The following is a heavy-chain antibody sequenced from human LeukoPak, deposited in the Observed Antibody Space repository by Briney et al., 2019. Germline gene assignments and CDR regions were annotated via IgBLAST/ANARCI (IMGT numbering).Heavy chain of an antibody. CDR2: IKPDGSEK. Sequence: PGGSLRLSCAASRFTFSSYAMSWVRQAPGKGLEWVAHIKPDGSEKNYVDSVKGRFTLFRDDAKNSVYLQMNSLRAEDTAVYYCARDQYYDFWSGYYTGIDYWGQGTLVTVSS. V-gene: IGHV3-7*01. D-gene: IGHD3-3*01. CDR1: RFTFSSYA. J-gene: IGHJ4*02. CDR3: ARDQYYDFWSGYYTGIDY.